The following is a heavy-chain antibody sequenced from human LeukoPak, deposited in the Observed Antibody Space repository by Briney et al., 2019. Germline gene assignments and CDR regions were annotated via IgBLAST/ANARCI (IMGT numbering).Heavy chain of an antibody. V-gene: IGHV3-23*01. J-gene: IGHJ4*02. CDR1: GFTFSSYA. CDR2: ISGSGGST. Sequence: PGGSLRLSCAASGFTFSSYAMSWVRQAPGKGLEWVSAISGSGGSTYYADSVKGRFTISRDNSKNTLYLQMNSLRAEDTAVYYCARDFPYYYDSSGYYPGPFDYWGQGTLVTVSS. CDR3: ARDFPYYYDSSGYYPGPFDY. D-gene: IGHD3-22*01.